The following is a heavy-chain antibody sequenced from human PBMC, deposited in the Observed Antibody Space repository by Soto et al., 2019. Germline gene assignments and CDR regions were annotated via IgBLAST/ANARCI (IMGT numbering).Heavy chain of an antibody. CDR3: ASHGIAVAGTDFDY. D-gene: IGHD6-19*01. CDR2: IYYSGST. V-gene: IGHV4-31*03. Sequence: PSETLSLTCTASGGSISSGGYYWSWIRQHPGKGLEWIGYIYYSGSTYYNPSLKSRVTISVDTSKNQFSLKLSSVTAADTAVYYCASHGIAVAGTDFDYWGQGTLVTVSS. CDR1: GGSISSGGYY. J-gene: IGHJ4*02.